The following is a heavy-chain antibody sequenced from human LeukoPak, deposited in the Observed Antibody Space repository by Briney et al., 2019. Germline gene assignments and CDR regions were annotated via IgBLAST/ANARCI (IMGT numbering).Heavy chain of an antibody. CDR1: GHTFTGYY. D-gene: IGHD6-19*01. CDR2: INPNSGGT. V-gene: IGHV1-2*02. Sequence: ASVKVSCKASGHTFTGYYMHWVRQAPGQGLEWMGWINPNSGGTNYAQKFQGRVTMTRDTSISTAYMELSRLRSDDTAVYYCARDHKYSSGWYDDYWGQGTLVTVSS. J-gene: IGHJ4*02. CDR3: ARDHKYSSGWYDDY.